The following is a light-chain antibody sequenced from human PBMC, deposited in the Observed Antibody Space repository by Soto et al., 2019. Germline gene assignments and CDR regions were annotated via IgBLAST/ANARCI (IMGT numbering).Light chain of an antibody. J-gene: IGLJ2*01. Sequence: QSALTQPPSASGSPGRSVTVSCTGTSGDVGGYNYVSWYQHHPGKAPKLMIYAVSKRPSGVPDRFSGSKSGNTASLTVSGLQAEDEADYYCSSYAGSNNFVVFGGGTKLTVL. CDR3: SSYAGSNNFVV. CDR2: AVS. V-gene: IGLV2-8*01. CDR1: SGDVGGYNY.